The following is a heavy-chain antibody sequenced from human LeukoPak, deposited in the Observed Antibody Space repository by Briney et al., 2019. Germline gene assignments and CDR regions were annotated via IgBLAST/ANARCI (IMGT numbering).Heavy chain of an antibody. V-gene: IGHV3-48*03. CDR1: GFTFSSYE. Sequence: PGGSLRLSCAASGFTFSSYEMNWVRQAPGKGLEWVSYISSSGSTIYYADSVKGRFTISRDNAKNSLYLQMNSLRAEDTAVYYCAREENYYGSGSYSGDYWGQGTLVTVSS. CDR2: ISSSGSTI. J-gene: IGHJ4*02. D-gene: IGHD3-10*01. CDR3: AREENYYGSGSYSGDY.